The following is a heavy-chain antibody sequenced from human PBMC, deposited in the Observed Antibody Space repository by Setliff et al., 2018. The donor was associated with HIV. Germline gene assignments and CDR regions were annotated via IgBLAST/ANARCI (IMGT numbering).Heavy chain of an antibody. V-gene: IGHV4-59*08. Sequence: SETLSLTCTVSGDSISTYCWNWIRQSPGKGLEWIGYIFDSGTTKYNPSVTSRVTISVDASKNQFFLQLISVTAADTAVYYCARQGGYNSPLMVWGQGKLVTVSS. D-gene: IGHD3-10*01. CDR3: ARQGGYNSPLMV. CDR2: IFDSGTT. J-gene: IGHJ4*02. CDR1: GDSISTYC.